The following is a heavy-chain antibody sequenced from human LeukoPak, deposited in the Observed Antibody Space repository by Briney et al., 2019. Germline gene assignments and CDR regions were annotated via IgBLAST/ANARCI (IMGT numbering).Heavy chain of an antibody. CDR3: AKGVPGPVWLPYFDY. Sequence: AGGSLRLSCAASGLTFSSYAMSWVRQAPGKGLDWVSSISGSGRSTYYADSVKGRVTITKDNSKKTLYLQMNSLRAEDTAVYYCAKGVPGPVWLPYFDYWGQGTLVTVSS. CDR2: ISGSGRST. J-gene: IGHJ4*02. D-gene: IGHD5-24*01. V-gene: IGHV3-23*01. CDR1: GLTFSSYA.